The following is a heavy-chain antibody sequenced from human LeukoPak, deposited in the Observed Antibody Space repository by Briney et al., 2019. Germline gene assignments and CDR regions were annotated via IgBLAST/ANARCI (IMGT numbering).Heavy chain of an antibody. V-gene: IGHV3-23*01. D-gene: IGHD3-9*01. Sequence: GGSLRLSCAASGVTFSSYAMSWVRQAPGKGLEWVSVISGGGDSTYYADSVKGRFTISRDNSKNTLYLQMGSLRPEDTAVYYCVNGGYYDLLTGFDYWGQGTLVTVSS. J-gene: IGHJ4*02. CDR3: VNGGYYDLLTGFDY. CDR1: GVTFSSYA. CDR2: ISGGGDST.